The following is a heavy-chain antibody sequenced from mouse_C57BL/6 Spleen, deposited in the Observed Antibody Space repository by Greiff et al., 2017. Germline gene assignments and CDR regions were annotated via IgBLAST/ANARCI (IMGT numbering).Heavy chain of an antibody. V-gene: IGHV1-15*01. J-gene: IGHJ2*01. CDR2: IDPETGGT. CDR3: TRSETTAPLD. D-gene: IGHD1-2*01. Sequence: QVQLKESGAELVRPGASVTLSCKASGYTFTDYEMHWVKQTPVHGLEWIGAIDPETGGTAYNQKFKGKAILTADKSSSTAYMELRSLTSEDSAVYYCTRSETTAPLDWGQGTTLTVSS. CDR1: GYTFTDYE.